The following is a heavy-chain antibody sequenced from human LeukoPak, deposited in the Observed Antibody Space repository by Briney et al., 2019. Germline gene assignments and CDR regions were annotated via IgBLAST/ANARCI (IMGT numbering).Heavy chain of an antibody. J-gene: IGHJ4*02. CDR3: ARVVRPAPRIAAAGRGYYFDY. V-gene: IGHV5-51*01. CDR2: IYPDDSDT. D-gene: IGHD6-13*01. CDR1: GYSFTNYW. Sequence: GESLQISCKGSGYSFTNYWIGWVRQMPGKGLEWMGIIYPDDSDTKYSPSFQGQVTISADKSISTAYLQWSSLKASDTAMYYCARVVRPAPRIAAAGRGYYFDYWGQGTLVTVSS.